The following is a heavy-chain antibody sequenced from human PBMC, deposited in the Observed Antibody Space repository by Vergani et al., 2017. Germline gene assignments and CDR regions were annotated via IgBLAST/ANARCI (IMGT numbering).Heavy chain of an antibody. Sequence: QVQLVESGGGAVQPGRSLRLSCAASGFTFSSYGMHWVRQSPGKGRGWLGVISFDGSNKYYRDSVKGRFTISRDNSRNTLYLQLDSLRAEDTAVYYCAKDGSPIVLDYYLDYWGQGTLVTVSS. D-gene: IGHD2-15*01. CDR1: GFTFSSYG. CDR2: ISFDGSNK. J-gene: IGHJ4*02. V-gene: IGHV3-30*18. CDR3: AKDGSPIVLDYYLDY.